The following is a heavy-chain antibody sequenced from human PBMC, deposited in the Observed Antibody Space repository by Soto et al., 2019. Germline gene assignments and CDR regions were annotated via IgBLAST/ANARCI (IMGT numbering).Heavy chain of an antibody. Sequence: QVQLQQWGAGLLKPSETLSLTCAVYGGSFSGYYWSWIRQPPGKGREGIGEINHSGSTNYNPSLKSRVTISVDTSKNQFSLKLSAVTAADTAVYYCARLRGVAARPGVIDYWGQGTLVTVSS. CDR3: ARLRGVAARPGVIDY. CDR1: GGSFSGYY. J-gene: IGHJ4*02. CDR2: INHSGST. V-gene: IGHV4-34*01. D-gene: IGHD6-6*01.